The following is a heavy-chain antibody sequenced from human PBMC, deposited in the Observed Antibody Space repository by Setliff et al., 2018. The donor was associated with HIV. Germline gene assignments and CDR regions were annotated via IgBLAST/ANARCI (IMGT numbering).Heavy chain of an antibody. D-gene: IGHD2-2*01. CDR2: IYTSGTT. V-gene: IGHV4-4*09. J-gene: IGHJ4*02. CDR1: SASISNYH. CDR3: ARTRGYCSATSCYALRGPDY. Sequence: PSETLSLTCAVSSASISNYHWSWIRQTPGKGLEWIGSIYTSGTTNYNPSLEGRSTTSVDLSKNQFSLKPSSVTAADTAVYYCARTRGYCSATSCYALRGPDYWGQGTLVTVSS.